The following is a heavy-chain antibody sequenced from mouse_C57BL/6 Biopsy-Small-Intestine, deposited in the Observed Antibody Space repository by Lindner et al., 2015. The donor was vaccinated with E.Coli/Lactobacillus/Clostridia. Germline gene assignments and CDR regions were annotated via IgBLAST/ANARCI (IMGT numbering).Heavy chain of an antibody. Sequence: VQLQESGAELVRPGASVKLSCTASGFNIKDYYMHWVKQRPEQGLEWIGRIDPEDGDTEYAPKFQGKATMTADTSSNTAYLQLSSLTSEDTAVYYCARGSDYEWAWFAYWGQGTLVTVSA. J-gene: IGHJ3*01. V-gene: IGHV14-1*01. D-gene: IGHD2-4*01. CDR1: GFNIKDYY. CDR2: IDPEDGDT. CDR3: ARGSDYEWAWFAY.